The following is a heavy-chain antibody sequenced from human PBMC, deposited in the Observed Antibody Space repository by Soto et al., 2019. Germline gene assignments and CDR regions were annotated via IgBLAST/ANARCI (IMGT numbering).Heavy chain of an antibody. Sequence: QVRLVQSGSELKKPVSSVKVSCKASGGISTFYAISWVRQAPGQGLEWMGGIIPMFDTANYAQKFQGRATITADKSTSTVYLELNSLRFDDTAVYYCAGTTISRGIFDYWGQGTLVTVSS. CDR2: IIPMFDTA. V-gene: IGHV1-69*14. D-gene: IGHD3-16*01. J-gene: IGHJ4*02. CDR1: GGISTFYA. CDR3: AGTTISRGIFDY.